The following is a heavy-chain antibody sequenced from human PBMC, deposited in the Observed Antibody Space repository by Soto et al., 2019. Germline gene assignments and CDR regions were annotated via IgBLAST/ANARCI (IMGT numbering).Heavy chain of an antibody. Sequence: PGGSLRLSCAASGFTFSSYAMSWVRQAPGKGLEWVSAISGSGGSTYYADSVKGRFTISRDNSKNTLYLQMNSLRAEDTAVYYCANLVVPADTYYYYGMDVWGQGTTVTVSS. CDR2: ISGSGGST. J-gene: IGHJ6*02. CDR3: ANLVVPADTYYYYGMDV. V-gene: IGHV3-23*01. D-gene: IGHD2-2*01. CDR1: GFTFSSYA.